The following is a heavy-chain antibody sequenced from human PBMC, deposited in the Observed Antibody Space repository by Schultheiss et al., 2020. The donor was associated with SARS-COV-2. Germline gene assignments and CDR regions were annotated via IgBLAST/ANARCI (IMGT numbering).Heavy chain of an antibody. CDR1: GYSFTNYW. CDR2: IYPGDSDT. J-gene: IGHJ5*02. D-gene: IGHD3-10*01. CDR3: ARLPSPYYYGSGSYLPSWFDP. Sequence: GESLKISCKGSGYSFTNYWIGWVRQMPEKGLEWMGIIYPGDSDTRYSPSFQGQVTISADKSISTAYLQWSSLKASDTAMYYCARLPSPYYYGSGSYLPSWFDPWGQGTLVTVSS. V-gene: IGHV5-51*01.